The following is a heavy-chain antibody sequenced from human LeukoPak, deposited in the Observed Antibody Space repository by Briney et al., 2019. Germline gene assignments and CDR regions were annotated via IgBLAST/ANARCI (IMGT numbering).Heavy chain of an antibody. CDR2: ISNDGTDT. CDR3: ARDRRSGYGMDV. V-gene: IGHV3-30*03. CDR1: GFTFNNYG. J-gene: IGHJ6*02. Sequence: TGGSLRLSCAASGFTFNNYGMQWVRQAPGKGLEWVAVISNDGTDTHYADSVKGRFTISRDNSKNTLYLQMNSLRAEDTGVFYCARDRRSGYGMDVWGQGTTVTVSS.